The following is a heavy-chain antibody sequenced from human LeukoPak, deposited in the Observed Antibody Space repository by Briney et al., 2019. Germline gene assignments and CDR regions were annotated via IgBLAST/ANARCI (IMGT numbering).Heavy chain of an antibody. V-gene: IGHV4-4*07. D-gene: IGHD3-22*01. CDR1: GYSISSSYY. Sequence: PSETLSLTCAVSGYSISSSYYWSWIRPPAGKGLEWIGRIYTSGSTNYNPSLKSRVTMSVDTSKNQFSLKLSSVTAADTAVYYCARERPSYYYDSSGYYCDYWGQGTLVTVSS. CDR2: IYTSGST. CDR3: ARERPSYYYDSSGYYCDY. J-gene: IGHJ4*02.